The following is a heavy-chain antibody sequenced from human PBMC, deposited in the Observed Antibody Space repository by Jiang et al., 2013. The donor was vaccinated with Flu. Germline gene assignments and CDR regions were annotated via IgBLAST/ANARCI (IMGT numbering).Heavy chain of an antibody. Sequence: GSGLVKPSETLSLTCTVSGGSFSSDNYYWAWIRQPPGKGMEWIGGIYHTGSSYSRPSLKSRVTISVDTSKNQFSLKLSSVTAADTAVYYCARAQKXSGFELPYFDYWGQGTLVTVSS. CDR3: ARAQKXSGFELPYFDY. CDR2: IYHTGSS. V-gene: IGHV4-39*07. D-gene: IGHD5-12*01. CDR1: GGSFSSDNYY. J-gene: IGHJ4*02.